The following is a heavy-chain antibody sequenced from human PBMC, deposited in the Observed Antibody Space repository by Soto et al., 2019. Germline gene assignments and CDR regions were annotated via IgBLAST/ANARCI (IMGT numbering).Heavy chain of an antibody. Sequence: EAPKIACKFSGYSFTSDWIGWVRESAGKCLEWRGIMDPCDSDTRYIGSFQGHWSISADKSISTAYLQWSSLKASDTAMYYCARHSSIAVAANPYYYYGMDVWGQGTTVTVSS. D-gene: IGHD6-19*01. CDR3: ARHSSIAVAANPYYYYGMDV. V-gene: IGHV5-51*01. CDR1: GYSFTSDW. J-gene: IGHJ6*02. CDR2: MDPCDSDT.